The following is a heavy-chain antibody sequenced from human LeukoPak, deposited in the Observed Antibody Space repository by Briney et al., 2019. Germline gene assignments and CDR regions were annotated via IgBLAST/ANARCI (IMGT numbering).Heavy chain of an antibody. V-gene: IGHV3-33*08. Sequence: GRSLRLSCAASGFIFSSYGMHWVRQAPGKGLEWVAIIWHDGSDKYYADSVKGRFTISRDNAKNSLYLQMNSLRAEDTAVYYCASGVNGFDYWGQGTLVTVSS. D-gene: IGHD1-1*01. J-gene: IGHJ4*02. CDR3: ASGVNGFDY. CDR1: GFIFSSYG. CDR2: IWHDGSDK.